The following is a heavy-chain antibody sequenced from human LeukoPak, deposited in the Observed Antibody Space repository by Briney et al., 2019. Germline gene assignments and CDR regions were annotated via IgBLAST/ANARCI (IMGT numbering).Heavy chain of an antibody. V-gene: IGHV3-7*03. J-gene: IGHJ4*02. Sequence: GGSLRLSCSASEFPFSPYCINWSRQAPGKGRDWVPNINQDGSVTHYVYSVRGRFTISRDNAKNSLYLHMDSLRAEDTAVYYCAGDISSSGGLEFWGQGTLATVSS. CDR2: INQDGSVT. CDR1: EFPFSPYC. CDR3: AGDISSSGGLEF. D-gene: IGHD6-6*01.